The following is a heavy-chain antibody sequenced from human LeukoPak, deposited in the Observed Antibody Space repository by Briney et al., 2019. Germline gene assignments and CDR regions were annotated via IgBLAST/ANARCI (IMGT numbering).Heavy chain of an antibody. D-gene: IGHD3-10*01. CDR2: ISYDGTNA. Sequence: AGGSLRLSCSASGFTFFTYSMHWVRQAPGRGLEWVALISYDGTNAFYADSVKGRFTISRDDSQNTLYLQLNSLRAEDTAVYYCARSYGSATYAFDSWGQGTLVTVSS. J-gene: IGHJ4*02. V-gene: IGHV3-30-3*01. CDR1: GFTFFTYS. CDR3: ARSYGSATYAFDS.